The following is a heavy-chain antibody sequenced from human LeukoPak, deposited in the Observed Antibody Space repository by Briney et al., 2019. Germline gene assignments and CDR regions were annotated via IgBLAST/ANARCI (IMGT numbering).Heavy chain of an antibody. CDR1: DFTFSNFA. CDR3: ATSVLLWEPFDF. Sequence: PGGSLRLSCAASDFTFSNFAMNWVRQAPGKGLEWVSTISASGGSAYYADSVRGRFTVSRDNSKKTLYLQMDSLRVEDAAMYYCATSVLLWEPFDFWGQGTLVTVSS. CDR2: ISASGGSA. J-gene: IGHJ4*02. V-gene: IGHV3-23*01. D-gene: IGHD1-26*01.